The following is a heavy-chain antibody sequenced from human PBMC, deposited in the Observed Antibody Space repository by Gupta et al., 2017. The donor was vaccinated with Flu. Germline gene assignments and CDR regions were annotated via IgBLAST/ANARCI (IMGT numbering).Heavy chain of an antibody. J-gene: IGHJ4*02. V-gene: IGHV3-49*04. CDR2: IRSKAYGGTT. D-gene: IGHD6-19*01. Sequence: LSCTLSVFTFAYFAMSWVRPAPGKGLEWVGFIRSKAYGGTTEYAASVKGRFTISRDDSKSIAYLQMNSLKTEDTAVYYCTRGSSGWLGGIRVDYWGQGTLVTVSS. CDR1: VFTFAYFA. CDR3: TRGSSGWLGGIRVDY.